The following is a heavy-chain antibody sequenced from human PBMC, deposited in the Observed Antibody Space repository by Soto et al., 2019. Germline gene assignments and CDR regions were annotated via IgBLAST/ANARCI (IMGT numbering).Heavy chain of an antibody. Sequence: WGSLRLSCAASGFTFTSYDMHWFRQAPGKGLEWMALILHDGSAEYYADSVKGRFTISRDNSRSTLYLQMNSLRAEDTAVYYCARSRDGYSFYFYYGMDGWGQGTTVTVSS. D-gene: IGHD4-4*01. V-gene: IGHV3-30*03. CDR3: ARSRDGYSFYFYYGMDG. CDR1: GFTFTSYD. CDR2: ILHDGSAE. J-gene: IGHJ6*02.